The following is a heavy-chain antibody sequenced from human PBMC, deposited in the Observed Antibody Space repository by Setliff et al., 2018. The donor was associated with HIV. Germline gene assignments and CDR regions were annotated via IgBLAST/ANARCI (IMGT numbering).Heavy chain of an antibody. CDR1: GFTFSNYE. Sequence: PGGSLRLSCAASGFTFSNYEMNWVRQAPGKGLEWVSYISSSGTTIYYADSVKGRFTISRDNAKNSLYLQMNSLRAEDTAVYYCASGREQGLRHAFDIWGQGAMVTVSS. CDR2: ISSSGTTI. J-gene: IGHJ3*02. CDR3: ASGREQGLRHAFDI. V-gene: IGHV3-48*03. D-gene: IGHD4-17*01.